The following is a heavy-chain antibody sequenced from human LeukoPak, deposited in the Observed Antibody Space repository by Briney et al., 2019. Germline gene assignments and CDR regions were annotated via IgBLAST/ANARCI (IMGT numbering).Heavy chain of an antibody. Sequence: SVKVSCKASGYTFTSYGISWVRQAPGQGLEWMGWISAYNGNTNYAQELQGRVTMTTDTSTSTACMELRSLRSDDTAVYYCARESPYSSGWYGDAFDIWGQGTMVTVSS. J-gene: IGHJ3*02. CDR3: ARESPYSSGWYGDAFDI. CDR2: ISAYNGNT. V-gene: IGHV1-18*01. CDR1: GYTFTSYG. D-gene: IGHD6-19*01.